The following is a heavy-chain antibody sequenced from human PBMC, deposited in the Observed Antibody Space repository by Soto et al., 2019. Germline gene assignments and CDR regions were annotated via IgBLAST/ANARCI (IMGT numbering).Heavy chain of an antibody. CDR1: GFTFSSYG. CDR3: AKNRQAAATAGWFDP. V-gene: IGHV3-30*18. Sequence: PGGSLRLSCAASGFTFSSYGMHWVRQAPGKGLEWVAVISYDGSNKYYADSVKGRFTISRDNSKNTLYLQMNSLRAEDTAVYYCAKNRQAAATAGWFDPWGQGTLVTVSS. CDR2: ISYDGSNK. J-gene: IGHJ5*02. D-gene: IGHD6-25*01.